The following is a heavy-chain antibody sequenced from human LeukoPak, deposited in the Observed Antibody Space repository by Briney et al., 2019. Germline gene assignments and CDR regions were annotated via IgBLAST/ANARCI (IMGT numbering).Heavy chain of an antibody. D-gene: IGHD6-6*01. Sequence: ASVKVSCKASGYTFTIYGISWVRQAPGQGLEWMGWISAYNGNTNYAQKLQGRVTMTTDTSTSTAYMELRSLRSDDTAVYYCARGSSIAARHHMDVWGKGTTVTVSS. CDR1: GYTFTIYG. CDR2: ISAYNGNT. J-gene: IGHJ6*03. CDR3: ARGSSIAARHHMDV. V-gene: IGHV1-18*01.